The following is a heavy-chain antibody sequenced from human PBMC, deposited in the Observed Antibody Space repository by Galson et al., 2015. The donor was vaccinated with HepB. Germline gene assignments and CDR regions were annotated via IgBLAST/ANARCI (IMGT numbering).Heavy chain of an antibody. CDR3: AHSSSPPASQFDY. V-gene: IGHV3-23*01. J-gene: IGHJ4*02. CDR2: ISGSGGST. Sequence: SLRLSCAASGFAFSSYAMSWVRQAPGKGLEWVSAISGSGGSTYYADSVKGRFTISRDNSKNTLYLQVNSLRAEDTAVYYCAHSSSPPASQFDYWGQGTLVTVSS. D-gene: IGHD6-13*01. CDR1: GFAFSSYA.